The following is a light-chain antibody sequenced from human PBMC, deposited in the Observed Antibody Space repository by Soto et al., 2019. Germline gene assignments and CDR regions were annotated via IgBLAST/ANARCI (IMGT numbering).Light chain of an antibody. CDR1: QSISSW. CDR3: QQYGTYLWT. V-gene: IGKV1-5*01. Sequence: DIQMTQSPSTLSASVGDRVTITCRASQSISSWLAWFQQKPGKAPKLLMYDASSLESEVPSRFSGSGSGTEFTLTISSLQPDDFATYYCQQYGTYLWTFGQGTRVEIK. CDR2: DAS. J-gene: IGKJ1*01.